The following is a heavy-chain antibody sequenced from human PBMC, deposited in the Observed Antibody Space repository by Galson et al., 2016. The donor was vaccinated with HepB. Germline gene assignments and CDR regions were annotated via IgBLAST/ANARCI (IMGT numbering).Heavy chain of an antibody. CDR3: ARGADVVTGYSHTNYYFGLDV. J-gene: IGHJ6*02. V-gene: IGHV4-4*02. Sequence: SETLSLTCTLSGDSISTNHWWSWVRQTPGKGLEWIAEIYHSGSPKYNPSLQSRVTVSVDKSRNQFSLEVTSVTPADTAVYYCARGADVVTGYSHTNYYFGLDVWGQGTTVIVSS. CDR1: GDSISTNHW. CDR2: IYHSGSP. D-gene: IGHD3-9*01.